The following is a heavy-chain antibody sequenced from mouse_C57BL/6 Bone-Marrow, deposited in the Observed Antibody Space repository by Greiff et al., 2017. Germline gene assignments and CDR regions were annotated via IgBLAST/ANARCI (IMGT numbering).Heavy chain of an antibody. CDR1: GYAFSSYW. Sequence: VQLHQSGAELVKPGASVKMSCKASGYAFSSYWMHWVKQRHGKGLEWIGQIYPGDGGTNYNGKIKGKATLTAAKSSSTAYMQLSSLTSEDSAVYYCARGGGYLDYWGQGTTLTVSS. J-gene: IGHJ2*01. CDR3: ARGGGYLDY. V-gene: IGHV1-80*01. CDR2: IYPGDGGT. D-gene: IGHD1-1*02.